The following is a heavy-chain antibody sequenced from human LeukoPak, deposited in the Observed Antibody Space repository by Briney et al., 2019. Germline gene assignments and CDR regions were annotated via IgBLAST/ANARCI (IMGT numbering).Heavy chain of an antibody. V-gene: IGHV4-61*02. CDR2: IYTSGST. CDR3: ARVGYCSSTSCSGAFDI. D-gene: IGHD2-2*03. Sequence: PSETLSLTCTVSGGSISSGSYYWSWIRQPAGKGLEWIGRIYTSGSTNYNPSLKSRVTISVDTSKNQFSLKLSSVTAADTAVYYCARVGYCSSTSCSGAFDIWGQGTMVTVSS. CDR1: GGSISSGSYY. J-gene: IGHJ3*02.